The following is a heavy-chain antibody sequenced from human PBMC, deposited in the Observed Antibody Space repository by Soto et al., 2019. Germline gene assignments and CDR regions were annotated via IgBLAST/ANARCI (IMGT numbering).Heavy chain of an antibody. V-gene: IGHV3-48*01. CDR2: ISSSSSTI. CDR1: GFTFSSYS. Sequence: GGSLRLSCAASGFTFSSYSMNWVRQAPGKGLEWVSYISSSSSTIYYADSVKGRFTISRDNAKNSLYLQMNSLRAEDTAVYYCARGVVPAAMRGRFGDYELPYYFDYWGQGTLVTVSS. CDR3: ARGVVPAAMRGRFGDYELPYYFDY. D-gene: IGHD2-2*01. J-gene: IGHJ4*02.